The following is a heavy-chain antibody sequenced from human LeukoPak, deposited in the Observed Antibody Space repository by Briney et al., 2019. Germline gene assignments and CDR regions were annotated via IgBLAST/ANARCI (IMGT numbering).Heavy chain of an antibody. D-gene: IGHD2-2*01. Sequence: ASVKVSCKASGYTFTGYYMHWVRQAPGQGLEWMGWINPNSGGTNYAQKFQGRVTMTRDTSISTAYMELSGLRSDDTAVYYCARVVPAANSWFDPWGQGTLVTVSS. CDR3: ARVVPAANSWFDP. V-gene: IGHV1-2*02. CDR1: GYTFTGYY. J-gene: IGHJ5*02. CDR2: INPNSGGT.